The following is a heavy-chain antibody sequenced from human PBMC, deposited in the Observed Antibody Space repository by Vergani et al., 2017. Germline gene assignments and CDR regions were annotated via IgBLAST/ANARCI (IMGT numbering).Heavy chain of an antibody. CDR3: AKAITGTTRYFDS. Sequence: EVQLLESGGGLVQPGGSLRLSCAASGFTFSTYAMNWVRQAPGKGVEWVSTISGSGVSTYYADSVKGRFTISRDNSKNTQYLQVNSLRAEDTAVYYCAKAITGTTRYFDSWGQGTLVTVSS. V-gene: IGHV3-23*01. D-gene: IGHD1-20*01. J-gene: IGHJ4*02. CDR2: ISGSGVST. CDR1: GFTFSTYA.